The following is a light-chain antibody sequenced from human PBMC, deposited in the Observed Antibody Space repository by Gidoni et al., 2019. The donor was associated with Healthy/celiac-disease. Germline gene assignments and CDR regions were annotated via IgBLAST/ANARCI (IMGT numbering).Light chain of an antibody. CDR2: DVS. CDR3: SSYTSSSTLYV. J-gene: IGLJ1*01. V-gene: IGLV2-14*01. CDR1: SSDVGGYNY. Sequence: QSALTQPASVSGSPGQSNTLSCTGTSSDVGGYNYVSWYQQHPGKAPKLMIHDVSNRPSGVSNRFSGSKSGNTASLTISGLQAEDEADYYCSSYTSSSTLYVFGTGTKVTVL.